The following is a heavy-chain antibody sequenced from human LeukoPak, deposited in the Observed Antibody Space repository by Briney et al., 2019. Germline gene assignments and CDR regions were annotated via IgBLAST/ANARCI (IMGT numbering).Heavy chain of an antibody. J-gene: IGHJ2*01. D-gene: IGHD4-17*01. CDR3: AGWAVTTEWYFDL. V-gene: IGHV4-61*10. Sequence: TPSQTLSLTCTVSGGSISSGSYYWSWIRQPAGKGLEWIGYIYYSGSTNYNPSLKSRVTISVDTSKNQFSLRLSSVTAADTAVYYCAGWAVTTEWYFDLWGRGTLVTVSS. CDR1: GGSISSGSYY. CDR2: IYYSGST.